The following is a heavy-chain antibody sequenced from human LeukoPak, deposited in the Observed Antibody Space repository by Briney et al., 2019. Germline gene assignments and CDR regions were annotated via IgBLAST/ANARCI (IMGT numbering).Heavy chain of an antibody. V-gene: IGHV1-69*06. CDR2: IIPIFGTA. J-gene: IGHJ4*02. Sequence: SVKVSCKASGGTYSSYAISWVRQAPGQGLEWMGGIIPIFGTANYAQKFQGRVTITADKSTSTAYMELNSLRSEDTAVYYCGYDSSGYYQRYWGQGTLVTVSS. D-gene: IGHD3-22*01. CDR1: GGTYSSYA. CDR3: GYDSSGYYQRY.